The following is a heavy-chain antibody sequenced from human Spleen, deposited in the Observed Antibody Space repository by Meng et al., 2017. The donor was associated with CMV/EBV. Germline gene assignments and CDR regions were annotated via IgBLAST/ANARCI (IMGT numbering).Heavy chain of an antibody. CDR2: IIPIFGTA. J-gene: IGHJ5*02. V-gene: IGHV1-69*05. CDR3: ARDQDCSSTSCYGGGFDP. Sequence: SVKVSCKASGGTFSSYAINWVRQAPGQGLEWMGGIIPIFGTANYAQKFQGRVTITTDEPTSTAYMELSSLRSEDTAVYYCARDQDCSSTSCYGGGFDPWGQGTLVTVSS. D-gene: IGHD2-2*01. CDR1: GGTFSSYA.